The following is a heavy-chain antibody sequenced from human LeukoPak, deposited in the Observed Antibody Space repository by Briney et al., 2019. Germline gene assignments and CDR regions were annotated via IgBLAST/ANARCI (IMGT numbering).Heavy chain of an antibody. CDR2: IYYSGST. CDR3: ARTAAVAAMAYFGY. V-gene: IGHV4-59*08. Sequence: KPSETLSLTCTVSGGSISSYYWNWIRKPPGKGLEWIGYIYYSGSTNYNPSLKSRVTISVDTSKNQFSLKLSSVTAADTAVYYCARTAAVAAMAYFGYWGQGTLVTVSS. CDR1: GGSISSYY. J-gene: IGHJ4*02. D-gene: IGHD2-15*01.